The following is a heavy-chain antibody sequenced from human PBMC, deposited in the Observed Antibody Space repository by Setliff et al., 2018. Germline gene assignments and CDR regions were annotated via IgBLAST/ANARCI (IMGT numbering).Heavy chain of an antibody. D-gene: IGHD1-26*01. V-gene: IGHV3-48*01. CDR2: ISSSSSTI. CDR1: GFTFSSYS. J-gene: IGHJ4*02. CDR3: ARDRGSGSYFLRYFDY. Sequence: PGGSLRLSCAASGFTFSSYSMNWVRQAPGKGLEWVSYISSSSSTIYYADSVKGRFTISRDNAKNSLYPQMNSLRAEDTAVYYCARDRGSGSYFLRYFDYWGQGTLVTVSS.